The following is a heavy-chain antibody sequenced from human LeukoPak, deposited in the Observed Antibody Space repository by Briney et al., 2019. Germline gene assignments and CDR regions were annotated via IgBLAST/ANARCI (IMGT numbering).Heavy chain of an antibody. Sequence: SETLSLTCAVYGGSFSGYYWTWIRQPPGKGLEWIGEINHSGSTNYNPSLKSRVTISVDTSKNQFSLKLTSVTAADTALYSCARDVDGLIDYWGQGTLVTASS. CDR2: INHSGST. J-gene: IGHJ4*02. V-gene: IGHV4-34*01. CDR3: ARDVDGLIDY. CDR1: GGSFSGYY. D-gene: IGHD3-16*01.